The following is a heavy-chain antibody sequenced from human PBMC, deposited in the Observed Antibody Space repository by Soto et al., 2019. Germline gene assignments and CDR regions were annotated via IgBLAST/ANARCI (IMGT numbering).Heavy chain of an antibody. J-gene: IGHJ3*01. Sequence: EVQLEESGGGLVQPGGSLRLSCAASGFTFSRFWMHWVRQAPGKGLVWVSRISPDGRNTVYADSVKGRFTISRDNAKNTLYLQMNRLRAEDSAVYFCTAHYGGHTVNLWGQGAMVTVSS. CDR2: ISPDGRNT. CDR3: TAHYGGHTVNL. V-gene: IGHV3-74*01. CDR1: GFTFSRFW. D-gene: IGHD4-17*01.